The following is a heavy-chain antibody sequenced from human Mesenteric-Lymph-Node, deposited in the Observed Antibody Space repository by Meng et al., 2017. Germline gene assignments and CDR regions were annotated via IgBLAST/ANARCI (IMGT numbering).Heavy chain of an antibody. V-gene: IGHV1-2*06. CDR2: INPNSGGT. CDR1: GDTFTGYY. J-gene: IGHJ2*01. Sequence: ASVKVSCKASGDTFTGYYMHWVRQAPGQGLEWMGRINPNSGGTNYAQKFQGGVTMTRDTSISTAYMELSRLRSDDTAVYYCARLGCPGGFDLWGRGTLVTVSS. CDR3: ARLGCPGGFDL. D-gene: IGHD2-8*02.